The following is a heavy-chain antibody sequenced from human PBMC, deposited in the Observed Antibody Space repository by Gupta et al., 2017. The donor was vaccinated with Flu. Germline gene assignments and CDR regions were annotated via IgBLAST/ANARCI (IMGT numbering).Heavy chain of an antibody. V-gene: IGHV3-53*01. CDR3: VTSMASGDQDYYHIDV. D-gene: IGHD6-6*01. J-gene: IGHJ6*03. Sequence: MTWIRQTPGKGLEWVSTFYRDGATYYADSVKGRFTISRDISNNTLYLQMNSLRAEDTAVYYCVTSMASGDQDYYHIDVCGKGTTVTVS. CDR2: FYRDGAT.